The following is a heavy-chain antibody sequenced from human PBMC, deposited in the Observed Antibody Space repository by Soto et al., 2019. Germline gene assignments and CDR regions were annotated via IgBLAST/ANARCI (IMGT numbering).Heavy chain of an antibody. CDR1: GGSISSGGYY. CDR3: ARGLRITMVRGEPGFDY. D-gene: IGHD3-10*01. V-gene: IGHV4-31*03. CDR2: IYYSGST. J-gene: IGHJ4*02. Sequence: SETLSLTCTVSGGSISSGGYYWSWIRQHPGKGLEWIGYIYYSGSTYYNPSLKSRVTISVDTSKNQFSLKLSSVTAADTAVYYCARGLRITMVRGEPGFDYWGQGTLVTVS.